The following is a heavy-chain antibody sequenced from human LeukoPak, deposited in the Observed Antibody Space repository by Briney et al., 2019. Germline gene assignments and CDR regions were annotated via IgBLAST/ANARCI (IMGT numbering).Heavy chain of an antibody. D-gene: IGHD3-22*01. CDR2: IKPSGGTT. V-gene: IGHV1-46*01. CDR1: GYIFTAYY. J-gene: IGHJ4*02. Sequence: GASVKVSCKASGYIFTAYYMHWVRQAPGQGLEWMGIIKPSGGTTTYAQKFQGRVTMTRDTSTSTVYMELSSLRSEDTAVYFCAREGSSGYYYFDYWGQGTLVTVSS. CDR3: AREGSSGYYYFDY.